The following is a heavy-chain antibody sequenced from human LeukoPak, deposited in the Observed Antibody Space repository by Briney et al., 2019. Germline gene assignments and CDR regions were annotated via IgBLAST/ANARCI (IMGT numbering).Heavy chain of an antibody. D-gene: IGHD6-6*01. CDR3: AKDSSSSYAFDI. CDR2: IWYDGSKT. Sequence: PGGSLRLSCVASGFTFSGYGMHWGRQAPGKGLEWVAVIWYDGSKTYHADSVKGRFTISRDNSKNTLYLQMNSLRAEDTAVYYCAKDSSSSYAFDIWGQGTMVTVSS. V-gene: IGHV3-33*03. CDR1: GFTFSGYG. J-gene: IGHJ3*02.